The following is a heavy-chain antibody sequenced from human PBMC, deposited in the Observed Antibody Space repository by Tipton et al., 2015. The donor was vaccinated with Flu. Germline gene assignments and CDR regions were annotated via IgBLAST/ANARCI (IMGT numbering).Heavy chain of an antibody. J-gene: IGHJ4*02. CDR3: ASELYYHSARLDD. CDR1: GFTVSSNY. D-gene: IGHD2-8*01. Sequence: QLVQSGGGLIQRGGSLRLSCVVSGFTVSSNYMTWVRQAPGKGLEWVSVIYSGGSTNYADSVKGRFTISRDNSKNTLYLQMNSLRAEDTAVYYCASELYYHSARLDDWGQGTLVTVSS. CDR2: IYSGGST. V-gene: IGHV3-53*01.